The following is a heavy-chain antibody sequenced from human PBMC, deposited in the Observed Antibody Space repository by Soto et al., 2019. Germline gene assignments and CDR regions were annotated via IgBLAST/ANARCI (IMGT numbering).Heavy chain of an antibody. CDR3: ARERKWEPLPY. D-gene: IGHD1-26*01. CDR1: GYTFSRYG. J-gene: IGHJ4*02. V-gene: IGHV1-18*01. CDR2: INGNTGHT. Sequence: QVQLVQSGAEVREPGASVKVSFKTSGYTFSRYGFTWVRQAPGQGLEWMGWINGNTGHTIYAMNLEDRLTISTDTSTSTAYMELRSLKADDTAVYYCARERKWEPLPYWGQGTLVTVSS.